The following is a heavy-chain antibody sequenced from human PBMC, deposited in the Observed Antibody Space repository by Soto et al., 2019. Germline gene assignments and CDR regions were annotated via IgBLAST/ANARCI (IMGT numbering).Heavy chain of an antibody. Sequence: GGSLRLSCAASGFTFSSYAMSWVRQAPGKGLEWVSAISGSGGSTYYADSVKGRFTISRDNSKNTLYLQMNSLRAEDTAVYYCAKVLRMGGSCYSEDYWGQGTLVTVSS. V-gene: IGHV3-23*01. CDR3: AKVLRMGGSCYSEDY. CDR1: GFTFSSYA. D-gene: IGHD2-15*01. J-gene: IGHJ4*02. CDR2: ISGSGGST.